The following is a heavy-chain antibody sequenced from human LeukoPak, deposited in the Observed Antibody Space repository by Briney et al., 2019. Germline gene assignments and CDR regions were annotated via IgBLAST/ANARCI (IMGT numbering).Heavy chain of an antibody. Sequence: PGGSLRLSCAASGFNFREYWMTWVRLAPGKGLEWVANIKEHDYGTEINYVDSVKGRFTSSRDNAENSLYLQMNSLTAEDTAVYYCAREWVIGPKSAFDIWGQGTMVTVSS. V-gene: IGHV3-7*01. CDR3: AREWVIGPKSAFDI. J-gene: IGHJ3*02. D-gene: IGHD3-16*02. CDR1: GFNFREYW. CDR2: IKEHDYGTEI.